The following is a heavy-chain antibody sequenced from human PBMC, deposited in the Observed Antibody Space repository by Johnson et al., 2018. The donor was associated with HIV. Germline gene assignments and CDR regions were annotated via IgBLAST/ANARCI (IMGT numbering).Heavy chain of an antibody. Sequence: QMLLVESGGDVVQPGRSLRLSCTASGFTFSSYALHWVRQAPGKVLEWVANIKEDGSEKYYADSVKGRFTISRDNSKNTLSLQMNSLRAEDTAVYYCAKCTEWFLVHDAFDIWGQGTMVTVSS. D-gene: IGHD3-3*01. CDR3: AKCTEWFLVHDAFDI. V-gene: IGHV3-30*18. CDR1: GFTFSSYA. CDR2: IKEDGSEK. J-gene: IGHJ3*02.